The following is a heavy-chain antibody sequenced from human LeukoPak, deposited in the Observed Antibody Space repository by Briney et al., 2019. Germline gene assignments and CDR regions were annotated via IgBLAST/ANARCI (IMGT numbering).Heavy chain of an antibody. J-gene: IGHJ4*02. Sequence: PSETLSLTCTVSGGSISSSSYYWGWIRQPPGTGLEWIGSIYYSGSTYYNPSLKSRVTISVDTSKNQFSLKLSSVTAADTAVYYCARHVFAATDYFDYWGQGTLVTVSS. CDR1: GGSISSSSYY. CDR2: IYYSGST. V-gene: IGHV4-39*01. CDR3: ARHVFAATDYFDY. D-gene: IGHD6-25*01.